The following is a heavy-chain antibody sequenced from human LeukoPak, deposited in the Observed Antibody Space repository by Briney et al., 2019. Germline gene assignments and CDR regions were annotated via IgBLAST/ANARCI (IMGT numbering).Heavy chain of an antibody. J-gene: IGHJ3*01. CDR1: GFIFNNYA. CDR3: ARDEIPSGT. Sequence: HPGGSLRLSCAASGFIFNNYALSWVRQTPGKGLEWVSAISGSGRNTYYADSVKGRFTISRDNSRSTVDLQMNSLRVEDTGIYYCARDEIPSGTWGQGTMVIVSS. V-gene: IGHV3-23*01. CDR2: ISGSGRNT. D-gene: IGHD6-25*01.